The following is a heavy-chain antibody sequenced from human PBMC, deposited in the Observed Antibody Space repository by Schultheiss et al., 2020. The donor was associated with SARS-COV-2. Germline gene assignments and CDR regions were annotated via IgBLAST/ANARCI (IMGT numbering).Heavy chain of an antibody. CDR3: ARDLVVRGVIRWFDP. D-gene: IGHD3-10*01. Sequence: SETLSLTCTVSGGSISSGGYYWSWIRQHPGKGLEWIGYIYYSGSTYYNPSLKGRVTISVDTSKNQFSLKLSSVTAADTAVYYCARDLVVRGVIRWFDPWGQGTLVTVSS. J-gene: IGHJ5*02. CDR2: IYYSGST. CDR1: GGSISSGGYY. V-gene: IGHV4-31*03.